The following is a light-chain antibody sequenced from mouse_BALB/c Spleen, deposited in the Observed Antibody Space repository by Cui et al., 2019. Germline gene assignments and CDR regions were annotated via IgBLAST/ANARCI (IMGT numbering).Light chain of an antibody. J-gene: IGKJ4*01. CDR3: HQYHRSPFT. CDR1: SSVSSSY. Sequence: QIVLTQSPAIMSASLGERVTMTCTARSSVSSSYLHWYQQKPGSSPKLWIYSTSNLASGVPVRFSGSGSGTSYSLIISSMEAEDAATYYCHQYHRSPFTFGSGTKLEIK. CDR2: STS. V-gene: IGKV4-74*01.